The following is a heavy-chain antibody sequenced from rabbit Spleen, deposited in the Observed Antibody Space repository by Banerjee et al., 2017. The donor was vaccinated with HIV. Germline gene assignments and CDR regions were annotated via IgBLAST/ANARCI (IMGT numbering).Heavy chain of an antibody. J-gene: IGHJ4*01. CDR3: VRDLGYDDYSEKGYFNL. D-gene: IGHD2-1*01. CDR1: GVSFSGSSY. Sequence: QEQLVESGGGLVKPGASLTLTCIASGVSFSGSSYMCWVRQAPGKGLEWIGYIEPIFGRTYYANWVNGRFTISSHNAQNTLYLQLNSLTAADTATYFCVRDLGYDDYSEKGYFNLWGPGTLVTVS. V-gene: IGHV1S43*01. CDR2: IEPIFGRT.